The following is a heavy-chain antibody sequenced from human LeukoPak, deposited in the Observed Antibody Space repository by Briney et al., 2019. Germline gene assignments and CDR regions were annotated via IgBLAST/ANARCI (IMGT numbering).Heavy chain of an antibody. V-gene: IGHV3-7*05. CDR1: GFTFSSNW. J-gene: IGHJ3*02. D-gene: IGHD1-14*01. Sequence: GGSLRLSCAAAGFTFSSNWMSWVRHAPGKGLQWVANIKQDGSEKYYADSVKGRFTISRDNAKKSLYLQMNSLRGEDTAVYYCARGLGITGFSLDMWGQGTMVTVSS. CDR3: ARGLGITGFSLDM. CDR2: IKQDGSEK.